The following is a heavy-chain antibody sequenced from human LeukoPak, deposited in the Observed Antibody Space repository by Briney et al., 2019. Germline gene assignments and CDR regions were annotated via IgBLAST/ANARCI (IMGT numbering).Heavy chain of an antibody. D-gene: IGHD3-22*01. J-gene: IGHJ4*02. V-gene: IGHV3-7*04. CDR2: IKQDGSEK. CDR3: ARGYYEGAFDQ. CDR1: GFTFSAYW. Sequence: GGSLRLSCAASGFTFSAYWMHWVRQVPGKGLEWVANIKQDGSEKYYVDSVRGRFTISRDNAKNSLYLQMNSLRVEDTAVYYCARGYYEGAFDQWGQGTLVTVSS.